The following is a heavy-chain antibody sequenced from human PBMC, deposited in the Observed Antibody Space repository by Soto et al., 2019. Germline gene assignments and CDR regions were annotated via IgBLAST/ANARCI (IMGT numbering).Heavy chain of an antibody. Sequence: QVQLVESGGGVVQPGRSLRLSCAASGFTFSSYGMHWVRQAPGKGLEWVAVISYDGSNKYYADSVKGRFTISRDNSKNTLYLQMNSLRAEDTAVYYCARDPYLTVTTGYFDYWGQGTLVTVSS. V-gene: IGHV3-30*19. CDR3: ARDPYLTVTTGYFDY. CDR2: ISYDGSNK. D-gene: IGHD4-17*01. CDR1: GFTFSSYG. J-gene: IGHJ4*02.